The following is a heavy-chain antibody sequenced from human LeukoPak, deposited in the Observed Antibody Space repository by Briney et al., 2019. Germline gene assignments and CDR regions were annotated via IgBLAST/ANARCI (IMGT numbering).Heavy chain of an antibody. Sequence: PSETLSLTCAVYGGSFSGYYWSWIRQPPGKGLEWIGEINHSGSTNYNPSLKSRVTISVDTSKNQFSLKLSPVTAADTAVYYCAREDPNWFDPWGQGTLVTVSS. V-gene: IGHV4-34*01. J-gene: IGHJ5*02. CDR1: GGSFSGYY. CDR2: INHSGST. CDR3: AREDPNWFDP.